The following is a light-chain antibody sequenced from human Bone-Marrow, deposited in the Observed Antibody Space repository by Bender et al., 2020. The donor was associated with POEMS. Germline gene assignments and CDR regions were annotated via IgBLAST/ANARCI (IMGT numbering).Light chain of an antibody. J-gene: IGLJ3*02. CDR2: INN. CDR1: SSNIGTNP. Sequence: QSVLTQPPSASGTPGQRVTISCSGSSSNIGTNPVNWYQQLPGTAPKLLIYINNQRPSGVPDRFSCSNSGPSASLAISGLQSEDEADYYCAAWEDSLNGWVFGGGTKLTVL. CDR3: AAWEDSLNGWV. V-gene: IGLV1-44*01.